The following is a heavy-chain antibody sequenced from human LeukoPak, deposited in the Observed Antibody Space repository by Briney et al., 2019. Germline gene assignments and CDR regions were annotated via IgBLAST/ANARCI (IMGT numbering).Heavy chain of an antibody. CDR2: IYHSGST. CDR3: ARVSPVVVASDAFDI. Sequence: PSETLSLTCAVYGGSFSGYYWSWIRQPPGKGLEWIGEIYHSGSTNYNPSLKSRVTISVDKSKNQFSLKLSSVTAADTAVYYCARVSPVVVASDAFDIWGQGTMVTVSS. CDR1: GGSFSGYY. V-gene: IGHV4-34*01. J-gene: IGHJ3*02. D-gene: IGHD2-15*01.